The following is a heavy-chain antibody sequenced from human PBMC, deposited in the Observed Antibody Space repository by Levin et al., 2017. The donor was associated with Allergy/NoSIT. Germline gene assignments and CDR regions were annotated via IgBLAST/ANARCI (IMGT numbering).Heavy chain of an antibody. D-gene: IGHD2-15*01. CDR2: IYYSGST. Sequence: SQTLSLTCTVSGGSISSSSYYWGWIRQPPGKGLEWIGSIYYSGSTYYNPSLKSRVTISVDTSKNQFSLKLSSVTAADTAVYYCARSISPCYEDPYRCSGGSFRDAFDIWGQGTMVTVSS. CDR3: ARSISPCYEDPYRCSGGSFRDAFDI. CDR1: GGSISSSSYY. V-gene: IGHV4-39*01. J-gene: IGHJ3*02.